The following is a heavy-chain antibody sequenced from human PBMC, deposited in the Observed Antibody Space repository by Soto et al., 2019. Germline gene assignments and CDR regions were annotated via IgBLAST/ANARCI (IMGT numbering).Heavy chain of an antibody. J-gene: IGHJ3*02. CDR2: IREDGKEI. CDR1: GFTLSSYW. CDR3: GTDQWGGAFDI. V-gene: IGHV3-7*01. D-gene: IGHD3-10*01. Sequence: GGSLRLSCAASGFTLSSYWMAWVRQTPGKGLEFVANIREDGKEINYLDSVKGRFTISRDNAKNSLFLQMSSLRDDDTAVYYCGTDQWGGAFDIGGQGTMVTVSS.